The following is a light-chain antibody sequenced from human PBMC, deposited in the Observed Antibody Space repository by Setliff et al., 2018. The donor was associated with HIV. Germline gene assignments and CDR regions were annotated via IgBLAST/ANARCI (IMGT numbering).Light chain of an antibody. CDR3: FLSSSGDRRV. CDR2: DTS. CDR1: TGAVTSGHY. V-gene: IGLV7-46*01. Sequence: QAVVTQEHSLTVSPGGTVTLTCGYSTGAVTSGHYPYWFQQKPGQAPRTLIHDTSNKQSWTPARFSGSLLGGKAALTLSGAQPEDEAAYYCFLSSSGDRRVFGGGTKVTVL. J-gene: IGLJ3*02.